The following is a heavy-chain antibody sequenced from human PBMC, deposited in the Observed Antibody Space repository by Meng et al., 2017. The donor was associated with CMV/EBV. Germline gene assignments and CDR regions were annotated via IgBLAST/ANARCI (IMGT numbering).Heavy chain of an antibody. CDR2: IYYSGST. CDR3: AKDFPKGRADYGSGLYYYYGMDV. V-gene: IGHV4-61*01. Sequence: SETLSLTCTVSGGSVSSGSYYWSWIRQPPGKGLEWIGYIYYSGSTNYNPSLKSRVTISVDTSKNQFSLKLSSVTAADTAVYYCAKDFPKGRADYGSGLYYYYGMDVWGQGTTVTVSS. J-gene: IGHJ6*02. D-gene: IGHD3-10*01. CDR1: GGSVSSGSYY.